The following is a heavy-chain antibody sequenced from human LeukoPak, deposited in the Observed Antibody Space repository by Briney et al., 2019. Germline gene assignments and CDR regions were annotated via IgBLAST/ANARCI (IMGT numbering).Heavy chain of an antibody. Sequence: GGSLRLSCAASGVIISSYAMSCVRQAPGKGLEWVSAINGRGDDTYYADIVKGRFTISRDNSKSTVYLQMNSLRTEDTAVYYCAKARVSPGFNWFDPWGQGTLVTVSS. CDR1: GVIISSYA. CDR2: INGRGDDT. CDR3: AKARVSPGFNWFDP. V-gene: IGHV3-23*01. J-gene: IGHJ5*02. D-gene: IGHD2/OR15-2a*01.